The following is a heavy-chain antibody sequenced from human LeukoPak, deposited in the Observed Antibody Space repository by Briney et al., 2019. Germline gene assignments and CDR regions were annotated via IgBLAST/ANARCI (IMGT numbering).Heavy chain of an antibody. Sequence: GASVKVSCKASGGTFSSYAISWVRQAPGQGLEWMGRIIPIFGTANYAQKFQGRVTITTDESTSTAYMELSSLRSEDTAVYYCARQQQLAYFDYWGQGTLVTVSS. CDR3: ARQQQLAYFDY. V-gene: IGHV1-69*05. D-gene: IGHD6-13*01. J-gene: IGHJ4*02. CDR1: GGTFSSYA. CDR2: IIPIFGTA.